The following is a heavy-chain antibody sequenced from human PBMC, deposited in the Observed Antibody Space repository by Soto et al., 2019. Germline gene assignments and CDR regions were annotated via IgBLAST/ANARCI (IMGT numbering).Heavy chain of an antibody. CDR2: IYYSGST. V-gene: IGHV4-39*01. CDR3: ARRQSSSWYGL. J-gene: IGHJ4*02. CDR1: GVSISSSSYY. D-gene: IGHD6-13*01. Sequence: PSETLSLTCTVSGVSISSSSYYWGWIRQPPGKGLEWIGSIYYSGSTYYNPSLKSRVTISVDTSKNQFSLKLSSVTAADTAVYYCARRQSSSWYGLWGQGTLVTVS.